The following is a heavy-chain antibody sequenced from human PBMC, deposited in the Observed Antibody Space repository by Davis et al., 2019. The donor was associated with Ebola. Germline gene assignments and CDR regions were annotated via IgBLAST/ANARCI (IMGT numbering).Heavy chain of an antibody. CDR2: IWYDGSNK. Sequence: GESLKISCAASGFTFSSYGMHWVRQAPGKGLEWVAVIWYDGSNKYYADSVKGRFTISRDNSKNTLYLQMNSLRAEDTAVYYCARARGCSGGSGYSGRRFYGMDVWGQGTTVTVSS. CDR3: ARARGCSGGSGYSGRRFYGMDV. CDR1: GFTFSSYG. V-gene: IGHV3-33*01. J-gene: IGHJ6*02. D-gene: IGHD2-15*01.